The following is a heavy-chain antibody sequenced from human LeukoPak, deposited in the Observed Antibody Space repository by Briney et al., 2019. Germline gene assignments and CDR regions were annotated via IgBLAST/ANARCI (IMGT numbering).Heavy chain of an antibody. CDR1: GGSFSGYY. V-gene: IGHV4-34*01. CDR3: ARGSRITIFGVVIAGWFDP. J-gene: IGHJ5*02. Sequence: SETQSLTCAVYGGSFSGYYWSWIRQPPGKGLEWIGEINHSGSTNYNPSLKSRVTISVDTSKNQFSLKLSSVTAADTAVYYCARGSRITIFGVVIAGWFDPWGQGTLVTVSS. CDR2: INHSGST. D-gene: IGHD3-3*01.